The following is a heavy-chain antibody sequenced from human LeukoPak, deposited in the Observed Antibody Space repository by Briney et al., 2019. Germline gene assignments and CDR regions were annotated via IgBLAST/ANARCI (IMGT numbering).Heavy chain of an antibody. V-gene: IGHV3-33*01. Sequence: PGRSLRLSSAASGFTFSSYGMHWVRQAPGKGLGWMAVMWYDGSNKYYADSVKGRFTISRDNSKNTLYLQMNSLRAEDTAVYYCARDRGPGYSYGVLDYWGQGTLVTVSS. CDR2: MWYDGSNK. CDR1: GFTFSSYG. D-gene: IGHD5-18*01. CDR3: ARDRGPGYSYGVLDY. J-gene: IGHJ4*02.